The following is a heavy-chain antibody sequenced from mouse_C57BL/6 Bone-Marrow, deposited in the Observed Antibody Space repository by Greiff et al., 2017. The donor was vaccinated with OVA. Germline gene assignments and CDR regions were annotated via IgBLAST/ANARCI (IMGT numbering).Heavy chain of an antibody. CDR2: IYPRDGST. CDR3: ASRGLKEAWFAY. V-gene: IGHV1-78*01. CDR1: GYTFPAHS. D-gene: IGHD2-4*01. J-gene: IGHJ3*01. Sequence: VTLMESDAELVKPGASVTISCTVSGYTFPAHSFLWLKQRPSQGLAWIGYIYPRDGSTKYNEKFKGKATLTADKSSSTAYMQLNSLTSEDSAVYFCASRGLKEAWFAYWGQGTLVTVSA.